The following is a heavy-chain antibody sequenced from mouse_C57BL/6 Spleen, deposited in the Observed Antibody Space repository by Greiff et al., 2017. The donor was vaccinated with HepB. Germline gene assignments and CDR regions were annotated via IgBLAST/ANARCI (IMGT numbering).Heavy chain of an antibody. J-gene: IGHJ2*01. CDR2: ISSGGSYT. V-gene: IGHV5-6*02. CDR1: GFTFSSYG. Sequence: EVMLVESGGDLVKPGGSLKLSCAASGFTFSSYGMSWVRQTPDKRLEWVATISSGGSYTYYPDSVKGRFTISRDNAKNTLYLQMSSLKSEDTAMYYCARGWDVEYFDYWGQGTTLTVSS. CDR3: ARGWDVEYFDY. D-gene: IGHD4-1*01.